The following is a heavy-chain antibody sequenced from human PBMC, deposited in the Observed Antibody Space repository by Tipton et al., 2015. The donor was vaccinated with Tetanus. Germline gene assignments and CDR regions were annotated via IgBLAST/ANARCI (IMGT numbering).Heavy chain of an antibody. Sequence: SLRLSCAASGFSFNDYSMHWVRQAPGKGLEWVADIWYDGSAKYYADSVKGRFTISRDNSKNTLYLQMNSLRVGETAVYYCARRGGLLGFYAFDIWGHGTMVSVSS. V-gene: IGHV3-33*08. J-gene: IGHJ3*02. D-gene: IGHD2-15*01. CDR3: ARRGGLLGFYAFDI. CDR2: IWYDGSAK. CDR1: GFSFNDYS.